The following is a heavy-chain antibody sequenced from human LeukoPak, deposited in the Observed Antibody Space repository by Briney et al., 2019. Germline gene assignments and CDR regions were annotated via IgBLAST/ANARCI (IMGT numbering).Heavy chain of an antibody. CDR1: GFTFSSYA. V-gene: IGHV3-23*01. CDR2: ISGSGGST. D-gene: IGHD3-10*01. J-gene: IGHJ4*02. Sequence: GGSLRLSCAASGFTFSSYAMSWVRQAPGKGLEWVSAISGSGGSTYYADSVKGRFTISRDNSKNTLYLQMNSLRAGDTAVYYCAKDLGVSLVGSGSYSDYWGQGTLVTVSS. CDR3: AKDLGVSLVGSGSYSDY.